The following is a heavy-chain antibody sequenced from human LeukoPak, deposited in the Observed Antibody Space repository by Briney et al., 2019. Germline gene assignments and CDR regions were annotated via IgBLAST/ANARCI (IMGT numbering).Heavy chain of an antibody. J-gene: IGHJ2*01. D-gene: IGHD3-16*01. Sequence: SETLSLTCTVSGGSISSYYWSWIRQPPGKGLEWIGYIYYSGTTNYNPSLKSRVTISVDTSKNQFSLKLTSVSAADTAVYYCARLKLGAYFDLWGRGTLVTVSS. CDR1: GGSISSYY. CDR3: ARLKLGAYFDL. CDR2: IYYSGTT. V-gene: IGHV4-59*08.